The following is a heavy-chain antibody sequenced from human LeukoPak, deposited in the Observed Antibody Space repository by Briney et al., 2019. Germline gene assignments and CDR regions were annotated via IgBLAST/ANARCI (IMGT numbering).Heavy chain of an antibody. CDR1: GGSISSYY. CDR3: ARDHPLFGVVSSFDY. Sequence: SETLSLTCTVSGGSISSYYWSWIRQPPGKGLEWIGYIYYSGSTNYNPSLKSRVTISVDTSKNQFSLKLSSVTAADTAVYYCARDHPLFGVVSSFDYWGQGTLVTVSS. V-gene: IGHV4-59*01. J-gene: IGHJ4*02. CDR2: IYYSGST. D-gene: IGHD3-3*01.